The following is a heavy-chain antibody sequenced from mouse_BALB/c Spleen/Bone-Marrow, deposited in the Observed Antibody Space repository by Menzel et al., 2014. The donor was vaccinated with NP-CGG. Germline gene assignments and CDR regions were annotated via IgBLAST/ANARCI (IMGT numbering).Heavy chain of an antibody. CDR3: ARLGYYGGFAY. D-gene: IGHD2-3*01. Sequence: EVKLLESGGGLVQPGGSLKLSCAASGFDFSRYWMSWVRQAPGKGLQWIGEINPDSSTINYTPSLKDKFIISRDNAKNTLYLQMSKVRSEDTALYYCARLGYYGGFAYWGQGTLVTVSA. CDR1: GFDFSRYW. CDR2: INPDSSTI. V-gene: IGHV4-1*02. J-gene: IGHJ3*01.